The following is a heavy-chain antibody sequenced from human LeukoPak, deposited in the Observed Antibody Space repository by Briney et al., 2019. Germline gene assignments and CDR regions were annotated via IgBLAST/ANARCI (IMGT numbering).Heavy chain of an antibody. Sequence: ASVKVSCKASGGTFSSYDISWVRQAPGQGLEWMGGIIPIFGTANYAQKFQGRVAITADESTSTAYMELSSLRSEDTAVYYCARGADSAAAGYNWFDPWGQGTLVTVSS. V-gene: IGHV1-69*13. J-gene: IGHJ5*02. CDR3: ARGADSAAAGYNWFDP. CDR1: GGTFSSYD. D-gene: IGHD6-13*01. CDR2: IIPIFGTA.